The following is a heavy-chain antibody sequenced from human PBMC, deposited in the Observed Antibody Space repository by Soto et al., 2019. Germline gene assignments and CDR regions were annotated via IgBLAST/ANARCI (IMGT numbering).Heavy chain of an antibody. CDR3: ARARGNYFDY. CDR1: GASISTFH. J-gene: IGHJ4*02. D-gene: IGHD1-26*01. V-gene: IGHV4-59*01. CDR2: IHYTGTT. Sequence: QVQLQESGPGLVKPSETLSLTCTVSGASISTFHWSWIRQPPGKGLEWIGKIHYTGTTNYNPALKRRVTISVHTSKNQFSLRLSSVTAADTAVYYCARARGNYFDYWGQGTLVTVSS.